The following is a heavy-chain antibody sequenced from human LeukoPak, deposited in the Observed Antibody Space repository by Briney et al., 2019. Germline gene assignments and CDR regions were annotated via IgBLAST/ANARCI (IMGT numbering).Heavy chain of an antibody. CDR3: ARGNSVIMVYAPGY. Sequence: SVKVSCKDPVDTFSSYAISWGRHAPGQGLEWMGRIIPIFGTAKHAQKLRGRVTITADESTSTAYLELSSLRSEDTAVYSCARGNSVIMVYAPGYWGQGTLVTVSS. J-gene: IGHJ4*02. V-gene: IGHV1-69*13. D-gene: IGHD2-8*01. CDR2: IIPIFGTA. CDR1: VDTFSSYA.